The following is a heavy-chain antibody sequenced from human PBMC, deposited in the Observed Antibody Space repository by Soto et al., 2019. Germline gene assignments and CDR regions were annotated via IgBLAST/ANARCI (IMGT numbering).Heavy chain of an antibody. CDR2: ISWHSGTI. D-gene: IGHD6-19*01. CDR3: AKDESGWPSPPLDY. J-gene: IGHJ4*02. V-gene: IGHV3-9*01. CDR1: GFTFDDYA. Sequence: EVQLVESGGGLVQPGRSLRLSCAASGFTFDDYAMHWVRQAPGKGLEWVSGISWHSGTIDYADSVKGRFTISRDNAKNSLYLQMNSLSAEDTALYYCAKDESGWPSPPLDYWGQGTLVTVSS.